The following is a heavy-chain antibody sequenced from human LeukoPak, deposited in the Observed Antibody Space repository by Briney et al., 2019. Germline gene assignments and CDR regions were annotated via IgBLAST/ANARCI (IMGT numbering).Heavy chain of an antibody. Sequence: GGSLRLSCAASGFTFSSYAMSWVRQAPGKGLEWVSAISDSGGSTYYADSVKGRFTISRDNSKNTLDLQMNSLRAEDTALYYCAKAGAGDVGSSVYYYFDYWGQGTLVTVSS. CDR3: AKAGAGDVGSSVYYYFDY. V-gene: IGHV3-23*01. CDR1: GFTFSSYA. J-gene: IGHJ4*02. D-gene: IGHD6-6*01. CDR2: ISDSGGST.